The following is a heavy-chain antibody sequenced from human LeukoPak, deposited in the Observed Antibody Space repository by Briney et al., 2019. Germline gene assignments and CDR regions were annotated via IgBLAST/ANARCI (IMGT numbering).Heavy chain of an antibody. CDR3: ARSSSSWYADYFDY. V-gene: IGHV3-23*01. J-gene: IGHJ4*02. Sequence: GGSLRLSCAVSGITLSNYGMSWVRQAPGKGLEWVAGISDSGGSTKYADSVKGRFTISRDNSKNTLYLQMNSLRAEDTAVYYCARSSSSWYADYFDYWGQGTLVTVSS. D-gene: IGHD6-13*01. CDR1: GITLSNYG. CDR2: ISDSGGST.